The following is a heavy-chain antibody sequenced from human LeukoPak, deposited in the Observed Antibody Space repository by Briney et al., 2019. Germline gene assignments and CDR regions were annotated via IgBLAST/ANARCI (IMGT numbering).Heavy chain of an antibody. J-gene: IGHJ5*02. CDR1: GFTVSSSF. D-gene: IGHD6-19*01. V-gene: IGHV3-53*01. CDR3: ARPRDDNSGYYIS. CDR2: IYRGGTT. Sequence: GGSLRLSCAASGFTVSSSFMSWVRQAPGKGLEWVSLIYRGGTTYVADSVKGRFTVSRDISKNTLYLQMSSLRAEDTALYYCARPRDDNSGYYISWGQGSPVTVSS.